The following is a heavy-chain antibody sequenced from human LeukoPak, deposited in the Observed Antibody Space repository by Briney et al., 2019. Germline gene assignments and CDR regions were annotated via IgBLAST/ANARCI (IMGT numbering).Heavy chain of an antibody. D-gene: IGHD3-3*01. CDR1: GYTFTSYY. CDR2: INPSGGST. CDR3: ARGVRSNDFWSGYSTGYFDY. V-gene: IGHV1-46*01. J-gene: IGHJ4*02. Sequence: ASVKVSCKASGYTFTSYYMHWVRQAPGQGLEWKGIINPSGGSTSYAQKCQGRVTMTRDTSTSTVYMELSSLRSEDTAVYYCARGVRSNDFWSGYSTGYFDYWGQGTLVTVSS.